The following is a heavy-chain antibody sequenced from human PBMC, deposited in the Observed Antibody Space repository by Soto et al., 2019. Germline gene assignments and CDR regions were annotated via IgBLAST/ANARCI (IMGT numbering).Heavy chain of an antibody. V-gene: IGHV4-30-4*01. CDR1: GGSISSGDYY. CDR2: IYYSGST. J-gene: IGHJ4*02. Sequence: ASETLSLTCTVSGGSISSGDYYWSWIRQPPGKGLEWIGYIYYSGSTYYNPSLKSRVTTSVDTSKNQFSLKLSSVTAADTAVYYCASSVTTGLFDYWGQGTLVTVSS. D-gene: IGHD4-4*01. CDR3: ASSVTTGLFDY.